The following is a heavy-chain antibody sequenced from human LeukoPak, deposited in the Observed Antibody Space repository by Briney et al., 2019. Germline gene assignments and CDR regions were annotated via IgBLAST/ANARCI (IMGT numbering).Heavy chain of an antibody. CDR2: INPNSGGT. CDR3: ARDWGGYCSSTSCYLYNWFDP. CDR1: GYTFTVYY. Sequence: EASVKVSCKASGYTFTVYYMHWVRQAPGQGLEWMGWINPNSGGTNYAQKFQGRVTMTRDTSISTAYMELSRLRSDDTAVYYCARDWGGYCSSTSCYLYNWFDPWGQGTLVTVSS. V-gene: IGHV1-2*02. D-gene: IGHD2-2*01. J-gene: IGHJ5*02.